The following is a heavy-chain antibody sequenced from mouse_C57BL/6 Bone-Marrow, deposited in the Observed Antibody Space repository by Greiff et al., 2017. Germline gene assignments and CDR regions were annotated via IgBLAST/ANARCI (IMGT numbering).Heavy chain of an antibody. CDR3: ARDDYDVRYAMDY. CDR1: GYTFTSYW. V-gene: IGHV1-59*01. Sequence: QVQLQQPGAELVRPGTSVKLSCKASGYTFTSYWMHWVQQRPGQGLEWIGVIDPSDSYTNYNQKFKGKATLTVDTSSSTAYMQLSSLTSGDSAVYDCARDDYDVRYAMDYWGQGTSVTVSS. J-gene: IGHJ4*01. CDR2: IDPSDSYT. D-gene: IGHD2-4*01.